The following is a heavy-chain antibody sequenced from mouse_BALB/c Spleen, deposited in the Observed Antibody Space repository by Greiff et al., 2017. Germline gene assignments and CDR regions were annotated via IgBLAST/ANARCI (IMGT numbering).Heavy chain of an antibody. CDR3: ARRGYRYDVGAMDY. D-gene: IGHD2-14*01. CDR2: ISYSGST. Sequence: EVKLMESGPGLVKPSQSLSLTCTVTGYSITSDYAWNWIRQFPGNKLEWMGYISYSGSTSYNPSLKSRISITRDTSKNQFFLQLNSVTTEDTATYYCARRGYRYDVGAMDYWGQGTSVTVSS. V-gene: IGHV3-2*02. CDR1: GYSITSDYA. J-gene: IGHJ4*01.